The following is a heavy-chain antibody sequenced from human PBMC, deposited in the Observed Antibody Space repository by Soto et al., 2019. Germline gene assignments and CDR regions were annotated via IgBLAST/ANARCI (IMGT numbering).Heavy chain of an antibody. CDR1: GFTFSSYW. Sequence: GGSLRLSCAASGFTFSSYWMHWVRQAPGKGLVWVSRINSDGSSTSYADSVKGRFTISRDNAKNTLYLQMNSLSAEDTAVYYCARARRIAARYYFSYMDVWGKGTTVTVSS. CDR3: ARARRIAARYYFSYMDV. V-gene: IGHV3-74*01. CDR2: INSDGSST. D-gene: IGHD6-6*01. J-gene: IGHJ6*03.